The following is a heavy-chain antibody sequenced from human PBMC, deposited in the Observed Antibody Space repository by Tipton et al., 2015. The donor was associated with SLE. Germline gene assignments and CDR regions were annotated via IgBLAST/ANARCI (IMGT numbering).Heavy chain of an antibody. J-gene: IGHJ4*02. V-gene: IGHV3-33*03. CDR2: IWFDGSDT. CDR1: GFTFSDYV. CDR3: ARRRQTQVWVPGN. D-gene: IGHD1-26*01. Sequence: RSLRLSCAASGFTFSDYVMHWVRQAPGKGLEWVGLIWFDGSDTFYGDSVRGRFTISRDNSKNTLYLQMNSLRAEDTAVYFCARRRQTQVWVPGNWGQGTLVTVSS.